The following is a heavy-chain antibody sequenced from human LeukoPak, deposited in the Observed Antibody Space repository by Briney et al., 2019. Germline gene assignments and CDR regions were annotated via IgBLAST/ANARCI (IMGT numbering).Heavy chain of an antibody. Sequence: KPSETLSLTCTVSGGSINSGSYYWSWIRQPGGKGLEWIGRIYTSGSTNYNPSLKSRVTISVDTSKNQFSLKLSSVTAADTAVYYCARELAFTFFDYWGQGTLVTVSS. CDR2: IYTSGST. CDR3: ARELAFTFFDY. J-gene: IGHJ4*02. V-gene: IGHV4-61*02. CDR1: GGSINSGSYY.